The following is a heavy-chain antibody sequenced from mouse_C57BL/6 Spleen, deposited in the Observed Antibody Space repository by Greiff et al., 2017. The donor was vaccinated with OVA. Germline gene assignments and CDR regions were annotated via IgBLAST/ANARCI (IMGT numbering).Heavy chain of an antibody. V-gene: IGHV1-53*01. CDR2: INPSNGGT. Sequence: QVQLQQPGTERVKPRASVKLSCKASGYTCTSYWMHWVKQRPGQGLEWIGNINPSNGGTNYNEKFKSKATLTVDKSSSTAYMQLSSLTSEDSAVYYCASSDRYGRSSWYSDGCGTGTPAIVSP. D-gene: IGHD1-1*01. CDR1: GYTCTSYW. J-gene: IGHJ1*02. CDR3: ASSDRYGRSSWYSDG.